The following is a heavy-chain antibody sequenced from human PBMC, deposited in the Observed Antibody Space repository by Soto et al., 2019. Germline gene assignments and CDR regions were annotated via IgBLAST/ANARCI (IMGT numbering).Heavy chain of an antibody. CDR1: GFMFGAHW. Sequence: EVQLVEAGGGLVRPGGSLKLSCAASGFMFGAHWMHWVRQGPDKGLVFVARINLDGTKTNYADFVEGRLTISRDNAKKTLYLEMNSLRGDDTAVYFCARELVHGYLDLWGQGDLVTVSS. D-gene: IGHD2-8*02. CDR2: INLDGTKT. J-gene: IGHJ5*02. V-gene: IGHV3-74*01. CDR3: ARELVHGYLDL.